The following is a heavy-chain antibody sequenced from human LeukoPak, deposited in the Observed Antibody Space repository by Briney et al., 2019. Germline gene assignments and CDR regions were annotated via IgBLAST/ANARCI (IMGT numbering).Heavy chain of an antibody. CDR2: ITTDGSNR. J-gene: IGHJ6*02. V-gene: IGHV3-74*03. Sequence: GGSLRLSCVASGSPFSDSWMHWVRQTPGKGLLWVSLITTDGSNRTYADSVKGRFTISRDNARNTLYLQMNSLRVEDTAVYYCARDRHYTVDAWGQGTTVTVSS. D-gene: IGHD3-10*01. CDR1: GSPFSDSW. CDR3: ARDRHYTVDA.